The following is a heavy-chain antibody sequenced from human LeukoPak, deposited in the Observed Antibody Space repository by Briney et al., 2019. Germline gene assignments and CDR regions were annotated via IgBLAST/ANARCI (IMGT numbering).Heavy chain of an antibody. J-gene: IGHJ4*02. D-gene: IGHD3-22*01. CDR3: ARGLGYYDSSLGY. V-gene: IGHV4-59*01. CDR2: IYYSGST. Sequence: PSETLSLTCAVYGGSFSGYYWSWIRQPPGKGLEWIGYIYYSGSTNYNPSLKSRVTISVDTSKNQFSLKLSSVTAADTAVYYCARGLGYYDSSLGYWGQGTLVTVSS. CDR1: GGSFSGYY.